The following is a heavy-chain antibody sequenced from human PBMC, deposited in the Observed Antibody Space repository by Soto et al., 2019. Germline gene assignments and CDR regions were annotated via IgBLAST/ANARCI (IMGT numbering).Heavy chain of an antibody. CDR1: GFTFSSYE. CDR3: AREELNCGGDCFFL. J-gene: IGHJ4*02. Sequence: EVQLVESGGDLVQPGGSLRLSCAASGFTFSSYEMNWVRQAPGKGLEWISYISASGSLIYYADSVRGRFTTSRDSAKNSLYLQMNSLRAEDTAVYYCAREELNCGGDCFFLWGQGTLVTVSS. V-gene: IGHV3-48*03. CDR2: ISASGSLI. D-gene: IGHD2-21*02.